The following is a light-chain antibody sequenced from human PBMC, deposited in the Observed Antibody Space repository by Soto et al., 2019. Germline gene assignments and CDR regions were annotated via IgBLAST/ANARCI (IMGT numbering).Light chain of an antibody. CDR3: QQYAESPLT. Sequence: EIVMTQSPATLSVSPGERATLSCRASQSVYNNLAWYQQKPGQAPRLLIYAASTRATGIPARFRGSGSGTDFTLTVSRLESEDFAVYYCQQYAESPLTFGGGTKVDIK. V-gene: IGKV3-15*01. CDR1: QSVYNN. CDR2: AAS. J-gene: IGKJ4*01.